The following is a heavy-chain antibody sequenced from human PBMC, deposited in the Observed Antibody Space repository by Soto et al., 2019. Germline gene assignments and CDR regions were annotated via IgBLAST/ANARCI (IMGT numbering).Heavy chain of an antibody. J-gene: IGHJ2*01. CDR3: ARDRFWGDYDFGADL. D-gene: IGHD4-17*01. CDR2: IYYSGST. CDR1: GGSISSGGYY. Sequence: QVQLQESGPGLVKPSQTLSLTCTVSGGSISSGGYYWSWIRQHPGKGLEWIGYIYYSGSTYYNPSLQSRVTISVDTSKNQFSLKLSSVTAADTAVYYCARDRFWGDYDFGADLWGRGTLVTVSS. V-gene: IGHV4-31*03.